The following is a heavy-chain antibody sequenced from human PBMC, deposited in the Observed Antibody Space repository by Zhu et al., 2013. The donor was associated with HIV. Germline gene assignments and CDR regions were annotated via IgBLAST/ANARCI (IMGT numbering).Heavy chain of an antibody. CDR3: APGRGQWPLYYAMDI. Sequence: QVQLVQSGAEVKKPGASVKVSCKASGYTFTGSYVHWVRQAPAQGLEWMGWINCNSGATNFAQKFQGRVTLTRDMAINTVYMELSSLRSDDTAVYYCAPGRGQWPLYYAMDIWAKGPRSASP. CDR1: GYTFTGSY. CDR2: INCNSGAT. V-gene: IGHV1-2*02. J-gene: IGHJ6*02. D-gene: IGHD6-19*01.